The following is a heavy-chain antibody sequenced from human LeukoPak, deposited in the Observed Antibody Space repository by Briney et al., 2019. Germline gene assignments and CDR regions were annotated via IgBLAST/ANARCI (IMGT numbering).Heavy chain of an antibody. CDR1: GGSISSGGYY. CDR2: IYYSGST. CDR3: ARGRRIAAALDY. J-gene: IGHJ4*02. D-gene: IGHD6-13*01. V-gene: IGHV4-31*03. Sequence: TLPLTCTVSGGSISSGGYYWSWIRQHPGKGLEWIGYIYYSGSTYYNPSLKSRVTISVDTSKNQFSLKLSSVTAADTAVYYCARGRRIAAALDYWGQGTLVTVSS.